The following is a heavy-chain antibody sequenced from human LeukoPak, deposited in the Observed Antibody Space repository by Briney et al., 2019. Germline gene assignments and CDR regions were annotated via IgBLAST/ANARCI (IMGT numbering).Heavy chain of an antibody. CDR1: GFTFSSYS. J-gene: IGHJ1*01. V-gene: IGHV3-48*02. CDR3: ARAYESYDYSYFQH. D-gene: IGHD4-4*01. CDR2: ISSSSSTI. Sequence: GGSLRLSCAASGFTFSSYSMNWVRQAPGKGLEWVSYISSSSSTIYYADSVKGRFTISRDNAKNSLYLQMNSLRDEDTAVYYCARAYESYDYSYFQHWGQGTLVTVSS.